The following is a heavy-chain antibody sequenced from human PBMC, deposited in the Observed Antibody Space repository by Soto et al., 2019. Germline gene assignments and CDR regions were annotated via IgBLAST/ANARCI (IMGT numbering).Heavy chain of an antibody. CDR1: GFTFSTYC. V-gene: IGHV3-21*01. D-gene: IGHD5-12*01. J-gene: IGHJ2*01. CDR3: ARDGSKWLKYGYFDL. Sequence: EVQLVESGGRLVKPGGSLRLSCAASGFTFSTYCMNWVRQAPGRGLEWVSYISESSSHIYYGDSVRGRFIISRDNAKNSVYLQMNSLRAEDTAVYYCARDGSKWLKYGYFDLWGRGTLVTVSS. CDR2: ISESSSHI.